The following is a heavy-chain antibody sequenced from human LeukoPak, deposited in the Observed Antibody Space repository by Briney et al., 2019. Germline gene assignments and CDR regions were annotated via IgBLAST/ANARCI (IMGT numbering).Heavy chain of an antibody. CDR3: ARDLGYSYGYRFDP. CDR1: GGSMSSYY. CDR2: IYYSGST. D-gene: IGHD5-18*01. J-gene: IGHJ5*02. V-gene: IGHV4-59*01. Sequence: PSETLSLTCTVSGGSMSSYYWSWIRQPPGKGLEWIGHIYYSGSTNYNPSLKSRVTISVDTSKKQFSLKVRSVTATDTAVYYCARDLGYSYGYRFDPWGQGTLVTVSS.